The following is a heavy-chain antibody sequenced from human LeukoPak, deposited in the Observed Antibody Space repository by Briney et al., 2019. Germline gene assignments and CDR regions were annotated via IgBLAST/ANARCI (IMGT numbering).Heavy chain of an antibody. CDR1: GYTFTDYY. CDR2: INPKSGGT. D-gene: IGHD3-22*01. J-gene: IGHJ1*01. CDR3: ARAVEYYDSSGYPFQH. V-gene: IGHV1-2*02. Sequence: ASVKVSCKASGYTFTDYYVHWVRQAPGQGLEWMGWINPKSGGTNYAQKFQGRVTMTKDTSIYTAYMELSRLRSDDTAVYYCARAVEYYDSSGYPFQHWGQGTLVTVSS.